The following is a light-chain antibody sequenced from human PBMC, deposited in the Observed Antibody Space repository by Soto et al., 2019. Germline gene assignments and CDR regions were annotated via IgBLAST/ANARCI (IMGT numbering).Light chain of an antibody. CDR1: QSVSSN. V-gene: IGKV3-15*01. CDR3: QQYNNWPVT. J-gene: IGKJ3*01. Sequence: EIVMTQSPATLSVSPGERATLSCRASQSVSSNLAWYQQKPGQARRLLIYDASTRATGIPARFSGRGSGTEFTLTISSLQSEDFAVYYCQQYNNWPVTFGPATKVDIK. CDR2: DAS.